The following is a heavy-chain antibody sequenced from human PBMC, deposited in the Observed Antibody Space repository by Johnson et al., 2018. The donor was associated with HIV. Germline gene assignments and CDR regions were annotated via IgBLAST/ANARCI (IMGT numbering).Heavy chain of an antibody. J-gene: IGHJ3*02. Sequence: VQLVESGGGVVQPGRSLRLSCAASGFTVIGNYMSWVRQAPGKGLDWVSVIYSGGSTYYADSMKGRFTISRDNSKNTLYLQMNSLRAEDTAVYYCARLTWDQNRGWDAFDIWGQGTMVTVSS. D-gene: IGHD1-26*01. V-gene: IGHV3-66*02. CDR2: IYSGGST. CDR3: ARLTWDQNRGWDAFDI. CDR1: GFTVIGNY.